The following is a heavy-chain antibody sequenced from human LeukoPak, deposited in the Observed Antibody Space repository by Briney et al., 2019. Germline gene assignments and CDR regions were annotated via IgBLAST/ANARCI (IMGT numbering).Heavy chain of an antibody. CDR1: GFTFSSYG. J-gene: IGHJ4*02. V-gene: IGHV3-30*18. D-gene: IGHD3-10*01. CDR3: AKDPATTYYYGSGDW. CDR2: ISYDGSNK. Sequence: GGSLRLSCAASGFTFSSYGMHWVRQAPGKGLEWVAVISYDGSNKYYADSVKGRFTIPRDNSKNTLYLQMNSLRAEDTAVYYCAKDPATTYYYGSGDWWGQGTLVTVSS.